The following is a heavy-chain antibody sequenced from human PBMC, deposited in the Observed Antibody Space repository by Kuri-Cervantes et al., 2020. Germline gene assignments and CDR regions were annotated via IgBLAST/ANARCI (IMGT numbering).Heavy chain of an antibody. V-gene: IGHV3-48*03. J-gene: IGHJ5*02. CDR1: GFTFSSDE. CDR2: ISSSGSTI. Sequence: GGSLRLPCAASGFTFSSDEMNWVCQAPGKGLEWVSYISSSGSTIYYSNSVEARFTISRDNAKNSLYLQMNSMIVEDTAVYYCARDRTDSSGWNWFDPWGQGTLVTVSS. D-gene: IGHD6-19*01. CDR3: ARDRTDSSGWNWFDP.